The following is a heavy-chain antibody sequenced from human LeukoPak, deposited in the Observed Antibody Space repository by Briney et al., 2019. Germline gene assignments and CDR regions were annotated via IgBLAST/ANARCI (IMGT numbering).Heavy chain of an antibody. V-gene: IGHV3-7*04. J-gene: IGHJ4*02. D-gene: IGHD2-2*01. CDR2: INQDGSEE. Sequence: GGSLRLSCAASGFTFNLNFMNWVRHAPGRGLEWVANINQDGSEEYYVDSVKGRFTISRDNTKNSLFVQMNSLRADDTAVYYCARGDAFSGDHWGQGTLVTVSS. CDR3: ARGDAFSGDH. CDR1: GFTFNLNF.